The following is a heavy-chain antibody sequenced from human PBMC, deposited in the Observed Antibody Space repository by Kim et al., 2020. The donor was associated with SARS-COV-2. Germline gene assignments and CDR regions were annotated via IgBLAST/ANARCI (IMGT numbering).Heavy chain of an antibody. CDR2: IYYSGST. CDR3: ARVKGRLRVVVIIDAFDI. V-gene: IGHV4-31*03. D-gene: IGHD3-22*01. CDR1: GGSISSGGYY. J-gene: IGHJ3*02. Sequence: SETLSLTCTVSGGSISSGGYYWGWIRQHTGKGLEWIGYIYYSGSTYYNPSLKSRVTLSVDTSKNQFSLKLSSVTAADTAVYYCARVKGRLRVVVIIDAFDIWGPGTIVTVSS.